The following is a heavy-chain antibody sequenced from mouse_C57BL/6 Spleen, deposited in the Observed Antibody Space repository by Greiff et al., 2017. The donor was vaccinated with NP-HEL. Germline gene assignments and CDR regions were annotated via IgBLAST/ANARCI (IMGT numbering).Heavy chain of an antibody. CDR3: VRARGYYGSSLHWYFDV. D-gene: IGHD1-1*01. V-gene: IGHV10-3*01. J-gene: IGHJ1*03. Sequence: EVKLVESGGGLVQPKGSLKLSCAASGFTFNTYAMHWVRQAPGKGLEWVARIRSKSSNYATYYADSVKDRFTISRDDSQSMLYLQMNNLKTEDTAMYYCVRARGYYGSSLHWYFDVWGTGTTVTVSS. CDR2: IRSKSSNYAT. CDR1: GFTFNTYA.